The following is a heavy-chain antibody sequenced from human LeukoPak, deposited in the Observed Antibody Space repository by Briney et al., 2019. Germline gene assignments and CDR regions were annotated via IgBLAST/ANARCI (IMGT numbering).Heavy chain of an antibody. CDR3: ARGLFWSGYYTLFSWDY. CDR1: GGSISSSSYY. J-gene: IGHJ4*02. Sequence: SETLSLTCTVSGGSISSSSYYWGWIRQPPGKGLEWIGSIYYSGSTCYNPSLKSRVTISVDTSKNQFSLKLSSVTAADTAVYYCARGLFWSGYYTLFSWDYWGQGTLVTVSS. CDR2: IYYSGST. D-gene: IGHD3-3*01. V-gene: IGHV4-39*01.